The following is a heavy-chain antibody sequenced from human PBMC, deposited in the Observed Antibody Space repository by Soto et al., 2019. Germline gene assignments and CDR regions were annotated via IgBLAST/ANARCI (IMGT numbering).Heavy chain of an antibody. CDR1: GYTFTSYG. CDR3: ARDRPYYYDSSGYPFDY. CDR2: ISAYNGNT. Sequence: ASVKVSCKASGYTFTSYGISWVRQAPGQGLEWMGWISAYNGNTNYAQKLQGRVTMTTDTSTSTAYMELRSLRSDDTAVYYCARDRPYYYDSSGYPFDYWGQGTLVTVSS. D-gene: IGHD3-22*01. V-gene: IGHV1-18*01. J-gene: IGHJ4*02.